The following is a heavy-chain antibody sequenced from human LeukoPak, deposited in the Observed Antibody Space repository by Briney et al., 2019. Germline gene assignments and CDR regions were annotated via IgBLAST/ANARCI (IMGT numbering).Heavy chain of an antibody. CDR1: GFTFSSYS. J-gene: IGHJ4*02. D-gene: IGHD6-19*01. CDR3: ARDDIAVAGTVDY. CDR2: ISSSSSYI. V-gene: IGHV3-21*01. Sequence: GGSLRLSCAASGFTFSSYSMNWVRQAPGKGLEWVSSISSSSSYIYYADSVKGRFIISRDNAKNSLYLQMNSLRAEGTAVYYCARDDIAVAGTVDYWGQGTLVTVSS.